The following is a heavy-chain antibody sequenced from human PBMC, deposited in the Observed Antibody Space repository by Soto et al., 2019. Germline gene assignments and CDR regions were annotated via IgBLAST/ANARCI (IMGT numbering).Heavy chain of an antibody. CDR2: IYYSGNT. J-gene: IGHJ6*02. CDR1: VGSISSGYYY. CDR3: ASSSLYGMDG. Sequence: QVQLQASGPGLVKPSQTLSLTCSVSVGSISSGYYYWSWISQPPGKGLEWIGNIYYSGNTYYNTALNSRLIISIDTSKTQFSLKGGYLTASVTAVYYCASSSLYGMDGWGQGTTVTVSS. V-gene: IGHV4-30-4*01.